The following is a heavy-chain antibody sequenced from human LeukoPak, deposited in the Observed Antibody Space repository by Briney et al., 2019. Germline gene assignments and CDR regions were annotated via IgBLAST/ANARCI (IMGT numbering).Heavy chain of an antibody. Sequence: SETLSLTCTVSGGSISSGSYYWSWIRQPAGKGLEWIGRIYTSGSTNYNPSLKSRVTISVDTSKNQFSLKLSSVTAADTAVYYCARASHYYNSSGYYVDAFDIWGQGTMVTVSS. J-gene: IGHJ3*02. V-gene: IGHV4-61*02. CDR2: IYTSGST. CDR3: ARASHYYNSSGYYVDAFDI. CDR1: GGSISSGSYY. D-gene: IGHD3-22*01.